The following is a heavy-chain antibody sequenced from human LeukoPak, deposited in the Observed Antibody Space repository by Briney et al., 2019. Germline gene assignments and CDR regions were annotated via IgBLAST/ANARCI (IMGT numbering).Heavy chain of an antibody. CDR1: GFTFSSYA. V-gene: IGHV3-23*01. CDR2: ISGSGGST. CDR3: AKAVYNWNYNYYYYMDV. J-gene: IGHJ6*03. D-gene: IGHD1-20*01. Sequence: GGSLRLSCAASGFTFSSYAMSWVRQAPGKGLEWVSAISGSGGSTYYADSVKGRFTISRDNSKNTLYLQMNSLRAEDTAVYYCAKAVYNWNYNYYYYMDVWGKGTTVTVSS.